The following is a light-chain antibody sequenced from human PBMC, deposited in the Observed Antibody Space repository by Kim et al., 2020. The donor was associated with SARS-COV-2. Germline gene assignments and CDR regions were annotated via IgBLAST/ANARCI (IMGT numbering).Light chain of an antibody. CDR1: VLAKKY. CDR2: KDS. V-gene: IGLV3-27*01. J-gene: IGLJ1*01. Sequence: VPPGQTARITFSGDVLAKKYARWFQHRPGQGPVLVIYKDSERPSGIPERFSGSSSGTTVTLSISGAQVEDEADYYCYSAADNNLGVFGTGTKVTVL. CDR3: YSAADNNLGV.